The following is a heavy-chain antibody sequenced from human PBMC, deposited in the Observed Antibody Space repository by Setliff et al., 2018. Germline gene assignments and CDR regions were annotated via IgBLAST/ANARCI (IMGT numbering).Heavy chain of an antibody. J-gene: IGHJ6*03. Sequence: SETLSLTCTVSGGSISSYYWSWIRQPAGKGLEWIGHIYIGGSSNYNPSLKSLVTMSIDTSKNQFSLKLNSVTAADMAVYYCAREQWLDPPGYYYMDVWAKGTTVTVSS. D-gene: IGHD6-19*01. CDR3: AREQWLDPPGYYYMDV. CDR1: GGSISSYY. CDR2: IYIGGSS. V-gene: IGHV4-4*07.